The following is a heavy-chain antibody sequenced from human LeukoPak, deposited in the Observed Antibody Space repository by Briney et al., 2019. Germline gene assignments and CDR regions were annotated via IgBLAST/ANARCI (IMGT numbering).Heavy chain of an antibody. CDR1: GGSFSGYY. Sequence: PSETLSLTCAVYGGSFSGYYWSWIRQPPGRGLEWIGEINHRGSTNYNPSLKSRVTISIDTSKKQFSLKVTSVTAADTAVYYCATYYGSGSDSYYYYMDVWGRGTTVTVSS. CDR2: INHRGST. CDR3: ATYYGSGSDSYYYYMDV. V-gene: IGHV4-34*01. D-gene: IGHD3-10*01. J-gene: IGHJ6*03.